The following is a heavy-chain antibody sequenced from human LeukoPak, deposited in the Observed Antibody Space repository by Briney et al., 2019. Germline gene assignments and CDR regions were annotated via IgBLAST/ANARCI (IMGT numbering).Heavy chain of an antibody. J-gene: IGHJ4*02. CDR2: IYYSGST. CDR1: Y. CDR3: ARGVVVVVAATSAHYFDY. Sequence: YWIGWVRRMPGKGLEWMGIIYYSGSTYYNPSLKSRVTISVDTSKNQFSLKLSSVTAADTAVYYCARGVVVVVAATSAHYFDYWGQGTLVTVSS. V-gene: IGHV4-31*02. D-gene: IGHD2-15*01.